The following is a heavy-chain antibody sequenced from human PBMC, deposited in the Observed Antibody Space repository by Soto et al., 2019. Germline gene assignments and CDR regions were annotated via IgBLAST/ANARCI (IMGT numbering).Heavy chain of an antibody. J-gene: IGHJ4*02. CDR2: IYHSVNT. V-gene: IGHV4-39*07. CDR3: ARGHPKLGF. Sequence: SETLSLTCTVSGGSISSATYSWRWIRQPPGKGLEWIGEIYHSVNTNYNPSIKSRVTISVDTSKNQFSLKLSSVTAADTAVYYCARGHPKLGFWGQGTLVPVSS. CDR1: GGSISSATYS. D-gene: IGHD1-26*01.